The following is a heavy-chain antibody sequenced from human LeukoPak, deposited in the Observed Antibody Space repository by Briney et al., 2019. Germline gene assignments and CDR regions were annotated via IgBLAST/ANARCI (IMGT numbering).Heavy chain of an antibody. CDR3: ASHKNGGELDY. V-gene: IGHV4-39*01. CDR2: IYYSGST. D-gene: IGHD3-16*01. Sequence: SETLSLTCTVSGGSISSSSYYWGWIRQPPGKGLEWIGSIYYSGSTYYNPSLKSRVTISVDTSKNQFSLKLSSVTAADTAVYYCASHKNGGELDYWGQGTLVTVSS. CDR1: GGSISSSSYY. J-gene: IGHJ4*02.